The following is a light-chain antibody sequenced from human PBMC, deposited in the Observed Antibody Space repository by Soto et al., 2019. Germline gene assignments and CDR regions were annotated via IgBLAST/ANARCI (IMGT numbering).Light chain of an antibody. J-gene: IGKJ2*01. Sequence: EIVLTQSPGTLSLSPGERATLSCRASRSVSGSYLAWYQHKPGQAPRLLIYGASSRATGIPDMFSGSGSGTDFAVNFCRLEPDDFAVYYGERYGRFPATFGQGTKLEIK. CDR2: GAS. CDR1: RSVSGSY. V-gene: IGKV3-20*01. CDR3: ERYGRFPAT.